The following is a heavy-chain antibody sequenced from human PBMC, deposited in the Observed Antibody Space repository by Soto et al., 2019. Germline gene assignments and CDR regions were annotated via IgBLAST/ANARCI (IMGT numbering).Heavy chain of an antibody. CDR1: GFTFSDYY. CDR2: ISSSGSTI. CDR3: ALVHYDFLLYYYMDV. J-gene: IGHJ6*03. Sequence: QVQLVESGGGLVKPGGSLRLSCAASGFTFSDYYMSWIRQAPGKGLEWVSYISSSGSTIYYADSVKGRFTISRYNAKNSRYRQMNSLRAEDTAVYYCALVHYDFLLYYYMDVWGKGTTVTVSS. V-gene: IGHV3-11*01. D-gene: IGHD3-3*01.